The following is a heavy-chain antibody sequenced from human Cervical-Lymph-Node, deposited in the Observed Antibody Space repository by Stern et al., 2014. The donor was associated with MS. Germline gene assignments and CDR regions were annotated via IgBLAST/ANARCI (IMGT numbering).Heavy chain of an antibody. CDR1: GFTFSNYW. CDR3: ARAVRELGT. CDR2: IKTDGSEK. V-gene: IGHV3-7*01. D-gene: IGHD1-7*01. Sequence: EDQLVESGGGLVQPGESLRLSCAVSGFTFSNYWMTWVRQAPGKGLEWVASIKTDGSEKSYMASVKGRFTISRDNAKNSLYLQMNSLRAEDTAVYYCARAVRELGTWGQGTLVTVSS. J-gene: IGHJ5*02.